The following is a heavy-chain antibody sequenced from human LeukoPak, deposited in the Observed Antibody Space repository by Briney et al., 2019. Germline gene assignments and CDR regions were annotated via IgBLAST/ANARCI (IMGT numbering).Heavy chain of an antibody. CDR2: IRNKAYGETT. D-gene: IGHD6-6*01. CDR3: SRAVRVSDDAFDI. Sequence: GGSLRLSCTASGFNFGDYPMSWVRQAPGKGLEWISYIRNKAYGETTEYAASLKGRFTISRDDSKSIAYLQMNSLETEDTAVYYCSRAVRVSDDAFDIWGQGTMVTVSS. J-gene: IGHJ3*02. CDR1: GFNFGDYP. V-gene: IGHV3-49*04.